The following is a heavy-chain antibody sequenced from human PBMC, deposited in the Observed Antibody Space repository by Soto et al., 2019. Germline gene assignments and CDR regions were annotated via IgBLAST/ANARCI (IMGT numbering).Heavy chain of an antibody. CDR1: GGSISSSSYY. CDR3: ARHTPAISISDH. D-gene: IGHD2-15*01. J-gene: IGHJ4*02. V-gene: IGHV4-39*01. Sequence: QLQLQESGPGLVKPSETLSLTCTVSGGSISSSSYYWGWIRQPPGKGLEWIGCIYYSGSTYYNPSLKSRVTISVDTSKNQFSLKLSSVTAADTAVYYCARHTPAISISDHWGQGTLVTVSS. CDR2: IYYSGST.